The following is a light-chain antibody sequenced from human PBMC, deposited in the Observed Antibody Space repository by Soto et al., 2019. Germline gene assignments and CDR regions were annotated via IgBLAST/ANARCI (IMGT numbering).Light chain of an antibody. CDR1: SRDGGGYNY. V-gene: IGLV2-14*01. CDR2: DVS. CDR3: NSYTTSSTYV. J-gene: IGLJ1*01. Sequence: QSALTQRASVSGSPGQSITISCTGTSRDGGGYNYVSWYQQHPGKAPKLMIYDVSNPPSGVSNRFSGSKSGNTASLTISGLQAEDEADYYCNSYTTSSTYVFGTGTKVTVL.